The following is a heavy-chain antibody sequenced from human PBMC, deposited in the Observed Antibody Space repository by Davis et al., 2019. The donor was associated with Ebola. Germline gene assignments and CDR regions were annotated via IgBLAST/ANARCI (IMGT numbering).Heavy chain of an antibody. CDR1: GASIASGGYS. CDR3: ARAGGKDHYDSGSPPINWFDP. Sequence: SETLSLTCAVSGASIASGGYSWSWIRQPPGKGLEWIGYIYHSGSAYYNPSLKSRVTISVDTSKNQFSLKLSSVTAADTAVYYCARAGGKDHYDSGSPPINWFDPWGQGTLVSVSS. V-gene: IGHV4-30-2*01. CDR2: IYHSGSA. J-gene: IGHJ5*02. D-gene: IGHD3-10*01.